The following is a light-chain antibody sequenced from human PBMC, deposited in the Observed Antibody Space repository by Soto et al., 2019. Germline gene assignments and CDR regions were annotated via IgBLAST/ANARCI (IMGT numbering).Light chain of an antibody. J-gene: IGLJ3*02. V-gene: IGLV2-14*03. Sequence: QSALTQPASVSRSPGQSITISCTGTSSDVGGYNYVSWYQHHPGKAPKLMIYDVTNRPSGVSNRFSGSKSGNTASLTISGLQAEDEADYYCTSYTTSSPYLVFGGGTKVTVL. CDR2: DVT. CDR3: TSYTTSSPYLV. CDR1: SSDVGGYNY.